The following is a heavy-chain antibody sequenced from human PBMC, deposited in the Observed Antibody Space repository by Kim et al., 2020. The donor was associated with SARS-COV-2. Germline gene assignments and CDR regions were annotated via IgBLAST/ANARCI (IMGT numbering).Heavy chain of an antibody. V-gene: IGHV1-8*01. CDR2: VNPNSGNT. Sequence: ASVKVSCRTSGYTFTNHDFNWVRQATGQGLEWMGWVNPNSGNTGYAERFQGRVSMTTNTSMSTAYMELRSLGSEDTVMYYCARGVRPCTGGSCYRHDYWGQGTLVTVSS. J-gene: IGHJ4*02. CDR3: ARGVRPCTGGSCYRHDY. D-gene: IGHD2-15*01. CDR1: GYTFTNHD.